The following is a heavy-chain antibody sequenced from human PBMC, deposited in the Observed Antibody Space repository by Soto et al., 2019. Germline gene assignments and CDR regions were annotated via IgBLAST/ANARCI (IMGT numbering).Heavy chain of an antibody. V-gene: IGHV4-31*03. CDR1: GGSISSGGYY. CDR3: ARENVYGGRGMDV. CDR2: IYYSGST. Sequence: QVQLQESGPGLVKPSQTLSLTCTVSGGSISSGGYYWSWIRQHPGKGLEWIGYIYYSGSTYYNPSLKSRITKSEDTSKNQFSLKLSSVTAADTAVYYCARENVYGGRGMDVWGQGTTVTVSS. D-gene: IGHD4-17*01. J-gene: IGHJ6*02.